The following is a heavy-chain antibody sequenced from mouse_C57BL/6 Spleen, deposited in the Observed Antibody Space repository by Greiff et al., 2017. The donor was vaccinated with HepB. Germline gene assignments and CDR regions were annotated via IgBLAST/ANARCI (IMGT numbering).Heavy chain of an antibody. J-gene: IGHJ4*01. CDR1: GYTFTSYW. V-gene: IGHV1-59*01. Sequence: QVQLQQPGAELVRPGTSVKLSCKASGYTFTSYWMHWVKQRPGQGLEWIGVIDPSDSYTNYNQKFKGKATLTVDTSSSTAYMQLSSLTSEDSAVYYCARSDGPPYGYWGQGTSVTVSS. CDR3: ARSDGPPYGY. CDR2: IDPSDSYT. D-gene: IGHD1-1*02.